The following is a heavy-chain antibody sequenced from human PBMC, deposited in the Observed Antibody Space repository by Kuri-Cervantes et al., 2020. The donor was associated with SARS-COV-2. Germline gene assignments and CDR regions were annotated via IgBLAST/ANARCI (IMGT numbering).Heavy chain of an antibody. J-gene: IGHJ4*02. CDR1: GYSFTSYW. Sequence: GGSLRLSCTGSGYSFTSYWIGWVRQMPGKGLEWMGIIYPGDSDTRYSPSFQGQVTISADKSISTAYLQWSSLKASDTAMYYCATGLVVPAAMRDYWGQGTLVTVSS. D-gene: IGHD2-2*01. CDR3: ATGLVVPAAMRDY. CDR2: IYPGDSDT. V-gene: IGHV5-51*01.